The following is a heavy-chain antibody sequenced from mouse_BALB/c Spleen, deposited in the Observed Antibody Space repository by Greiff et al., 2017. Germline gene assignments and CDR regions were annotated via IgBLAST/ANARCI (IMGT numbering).Heavy chain of an antibody. CDR2: IWGDGST. D-gene: IGHD1-1*01. CDR3: ARDNEVGYYFDY. CDR1: GFSLTGYG. Sequence: QVQLKESGPGLVAPSQSLSITCTVSGFSLTGYGVNWVRQPPGKGLEWLGMIWGDGSTDYNSALKSRLSISKDNSKSQVFLKMNSLQTDDAARYYCARDNEVGYYFDYWGQGTTLTVSS. V-gene: IGHV2-6-7*01. J-gene: IGHJ2*01.